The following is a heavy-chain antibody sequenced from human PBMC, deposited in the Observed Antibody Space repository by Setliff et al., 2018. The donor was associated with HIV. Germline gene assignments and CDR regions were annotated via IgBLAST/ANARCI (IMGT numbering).Heavy chain of an antibody. Sequence: LSLTCDVSGGSISSDSYYWAWIRQPPGKGLEWIGTIYYSGSTHYNPAFKSRVSMGLDNAKDQFSLRLTSVTAADTAIYYCTRDWWAYGLMGSWGQGMLVTVSS. CDR3: TRDWWAYGLMGS. D-gene: IGHD2-15*01. CDR1: GGSISSDSYY. J-gene: IGHJ5*02. CDR2: IYYSGST. V-gene: IGHV4-39*07.